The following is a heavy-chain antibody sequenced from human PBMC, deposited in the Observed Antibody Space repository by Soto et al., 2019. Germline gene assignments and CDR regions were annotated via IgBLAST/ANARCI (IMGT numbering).Heavy chain of an antibody. CDR1: GGSFSGDY. D-gene: IGHD4-17*01. J-gene: IGHJ6*02. CDR2: INHSGST. V-gene: IGHV4-34*01. CDR3: ARLVYGDYHYYYGMDG. Sequence: SETLSLTCAVYGGSFSGDYWSWIRQPPGKGLEWIGEINHSGSTNYNPSLKSRVTISVDTSKNQFSLKLSSVTAADTAVYYCARLVYGDYHYYYGMDGWGQGTTVTVS.